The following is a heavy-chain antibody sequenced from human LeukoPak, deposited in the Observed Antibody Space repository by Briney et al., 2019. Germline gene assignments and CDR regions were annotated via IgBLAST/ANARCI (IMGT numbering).Heavy chain of an antibody. CDR2: FDPDRRET. CDR1: GYTLIDLS. V-gene: IGHV1-24*01. D-gene: IGHD3-22*01. CDR3: ATSQGSGYYG. J-gene: IGHJ4*02. Sequence: GASVRVSCKVSGYTLIDLSIHWVRQAPGKGLEWMGGFDPDRRETVYAQNFQGRLTLTEDTSTDTAYMELSSLRSEDTAVYYCATSQGSGYYGWGQGTLVTVSS.